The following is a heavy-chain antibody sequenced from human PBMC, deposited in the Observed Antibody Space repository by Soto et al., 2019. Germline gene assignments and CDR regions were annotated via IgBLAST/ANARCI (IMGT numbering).Heavy chain of an antibody. V-gene: IGHV1-18*01. CDR2: ISAYNGNT. D-gene: IGHD3-3*01. Sequence: QVQLVQSGAEVKKPGASVKVSCKASGYTFTSYGISWVRQAPGQGREWMGWISAYNGNTNYAQKLQGRVTMTTDTSTSTADMALRSMRSDDTAVYYCARDRHDFWSGPPSMDVWGQGTTVTVSS. CDR3: ARDRHDFWSGPPSMDV. J-gene: IGHJ6*02. CDR1: GYTFTSYG.